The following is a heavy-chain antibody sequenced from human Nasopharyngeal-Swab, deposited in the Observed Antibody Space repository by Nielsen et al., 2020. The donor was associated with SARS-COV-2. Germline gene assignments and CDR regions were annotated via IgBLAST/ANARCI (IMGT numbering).Heavy chain of an antibody. Sequence: GESLKIYCAVFGLILSSYSMKWVSKAPGKGVEWVSSISSSSSYIYYADSVKGRFTISRDNAKNSLYLQMNSLRAEDTAVYYCARASGYDFGYYYGMDVWGQGTTVTVSS. D-gene: IGHD5-12*01. V-gene: IGHV3-21*01. CDR2: ISSSSSYI. CDR1: GLILSSYS. J-gene: IGHJ6*02. CDR3: ARASGYDFGYYYGMDV.